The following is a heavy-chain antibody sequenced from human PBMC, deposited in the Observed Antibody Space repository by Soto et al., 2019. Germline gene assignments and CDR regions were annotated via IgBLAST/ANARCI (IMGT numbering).Heavy chain of an antibody. J-gene: IGHJ4*02. CDR2: IYHSETT. D-gene: IGHD3-10*01. CDR1: GGSIGSYY. Sequence: SSETLSLTCSVSGGSIGSYYWSWIRQPPGKGLEWIGFIYHSETTNYNPSLKSRVTISVDTPKNLFSLKLSSVTAADTAMYYCARLGLYSCGSGSCYPGYFDSWGQGTLVTVSS. CDR3: ARLGLYSCGSGSCYPGYFDS. V-gene: IGHV4-59*08.